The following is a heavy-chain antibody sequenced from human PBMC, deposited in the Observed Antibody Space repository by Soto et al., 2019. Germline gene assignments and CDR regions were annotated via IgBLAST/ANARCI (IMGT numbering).Heavy chain of an antibody. CDR1: GYTFTSYA. V-gene: IGHV1-3*01. D-gene: IGHD2-21*01. J-gene: IGHJ4*02. Sequence: QVQFVQSGAEVKKPGASVKVSCKASGYTFTSYAMHWVRQAPGQRPEWMGWINAGNGNTKYSQNFQGRVTITRDTSASTASRQLSSLRSEDTAVYSCARDKGAFVDWGQGTLVTVSS. CDR3: ARDKGAFVD. CDR2: INAGNGNT.